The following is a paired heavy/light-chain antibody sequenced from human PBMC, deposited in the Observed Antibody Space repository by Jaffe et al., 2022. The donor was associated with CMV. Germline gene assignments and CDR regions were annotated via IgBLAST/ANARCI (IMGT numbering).Heavy chain of an antibody. CDR3: TTDEAWFGELLSHKPNRNWFDP. Sequence: EVQLVESGGGLVKPGGSLRLSCAASGFTFSNAWMSWVRQAPGKGLEWVGRIKSKTDGGTTDYAAPVKGRFTISRDDSKNTLYLQMNSLKTEDTAVYYCTTDEAWFGELLSHKPNRNWFDPWGQGTLVTVSS. V-gene: IGHV3-15*01. D-gene: IGHD3-10*01. CDR2: IKSKTDGGTT. J-gene: IGHJ5*02. CDR1: GFTFSNAW.
Light chain of an antibody. CDR3: QQSYSTPLT. CDR2: AAS. J-gene: IGKJ2*01. Sequence: DIQMTQSPSSLSASVGDRVTITCRASQSISSYLNWYQQKPGKAPKLLIYAASSLQSGVPSRFSGSGSGTDFTLTISSLQPEDFATYYCQQSYSTPLTFGQGTKLEIK. CDR1: QSISSY. V-gene: IGKV1-39*01.